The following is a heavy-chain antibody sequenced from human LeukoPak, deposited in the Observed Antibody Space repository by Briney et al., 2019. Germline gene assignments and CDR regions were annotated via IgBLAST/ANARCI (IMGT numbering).Heavy chain of an antibody. V-gene: IGHV3-53*01. J-gene: IGHJ3*02. D-gene: IGHD1-1*01. CDR1: GFTFSSYW. CDR2: LYSAGST. CDR3: ARWTNFHAFDI. Sequence: GGSLRLSCAASGFTFSSYWMSWVRQAPGKGLEWVSLLYSAGSTNYADSVKGRFTISRDDSKNTVYLQMNSLRAEDTAVYYCARWTNFHAFDIWGQGTLVTVSS.